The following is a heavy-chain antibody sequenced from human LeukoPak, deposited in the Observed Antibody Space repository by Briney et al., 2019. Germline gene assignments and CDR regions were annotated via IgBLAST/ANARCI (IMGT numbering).Heavy chain of an antibody. Sequence: GGSLRLSCAASGFTFSSYGMHWVRQAPGKGLEWVAFIRYDGSNKYYADSVKGRFTISRDNSKNTLYLQMNSLRAEDTAVYYCARGSVRYGYNYYYYMDVWGKGTTVTISS. CDR3: ARGSVRYGYNYYYYMDV. V-gene: IGHV3-30*02. CDR1: GFTFSSYG. CDR2: IRYDGSNK. J-gene: IGHJ6*03. D-gene: IGHD5-18*01.